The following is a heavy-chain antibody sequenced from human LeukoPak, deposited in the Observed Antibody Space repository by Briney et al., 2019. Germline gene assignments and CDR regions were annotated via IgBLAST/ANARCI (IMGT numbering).Heavy chain of an antibody. CDR1: GDSVSSNIVA. V-gene: IGHV6-1*01. Sequence: SQTLSLTCAISGDSVSSNIVAWNWIRQSPSRGLEWLGRTYYRSKWYNDYAVSAKSRITVNPDTSKNQFSLQLNSVTPEDTAVYYCARSGLDAFDIWGQGTMVTVSS. CDR3: ARSGLDAFDI. J-gene: IGHJ3*02. CDR2: TYYRSKWYN. D-gene: IGHD3-10*01.